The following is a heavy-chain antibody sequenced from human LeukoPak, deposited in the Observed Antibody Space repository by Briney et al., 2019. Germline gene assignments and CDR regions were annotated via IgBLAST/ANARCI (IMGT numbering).Heavy chain of an antibody. D-gene: IGHD1-26*01. J-gene: IGHJ3*02. CDR3: ATYYEDAFDI. V-gene: IGHV3-53*01. Sequence: GGSLRLSCAASGFTVSSNYMNWVRQAPGKGLEWVSVIYSGGSTYYADSVKGRFTISRDNSKNTLYLQMNSLRAEDTAVYYCATYYEDAFDIWGQGTMVTVSS. CDR2: IYSGGST. CDR1: GFTVSSNY.